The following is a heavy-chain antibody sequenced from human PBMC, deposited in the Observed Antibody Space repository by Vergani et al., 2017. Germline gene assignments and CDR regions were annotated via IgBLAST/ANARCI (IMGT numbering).Heavy chain of an antibody. V-gene: IGHV4-59*01. J-gene: IGHJ6*02. CDR2: IYYSGST. Sequence: QVQLQESGPGLVKPSGTLSLTCTVSGGSISSYYWSWIRQPPGKGLGWIGYIYYSGSTNYNPSLKSRVTISVDTSKNQFSLKLSSVTAADTAVYYCARVGHPLYYYYGMDVWGQGTTVTVSS. CDR3: ARVGHPLYYYYGMDV. CDR1: GGSISSYY.